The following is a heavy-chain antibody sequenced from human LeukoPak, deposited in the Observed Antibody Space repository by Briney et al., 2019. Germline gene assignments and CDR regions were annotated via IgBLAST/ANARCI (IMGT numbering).Heavy chain of an antibody. CDR2: IYYSGST. D-gene: IGHD1-26*01. CDR1: GGSISSSSYS. V-gene: IGHV4-39*01. Sequence: SETLSPTCTVSGGSISSSSYSWGWIRQPPGKGLEWIGSIYYSGSTYYNPSLKTRVTISVDTSKNQFSLKLSSVTAADTAVYYCARGAVVSGSYFFSFGYWGQGTLVTVSS. CDR3: ARGAVVSGSYFFSFGY. J-gene: IGHJ4*02.